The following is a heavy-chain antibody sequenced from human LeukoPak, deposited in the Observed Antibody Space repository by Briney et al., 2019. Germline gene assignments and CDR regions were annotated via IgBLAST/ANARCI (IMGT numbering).Heavy chain of an antibody. V-gene: IGHV4-59*12. CDR1: DGSISTYY. Sequence: PSETLSLTCTVSDGSISTYYWSWIRQPPGKGLEWIGYIYYSGSTNYNPSLKSRVTISVDTSKNQFSLKLSSVTAADTAVYYCARSPSGSSSRWFDPWGQGTLVTVSS. D-gene: IGHD1-26*01. J-gene: IGHJ5*02. CDR2: IYYSGST. CDR3: ARSPSGSSSRWFDP.